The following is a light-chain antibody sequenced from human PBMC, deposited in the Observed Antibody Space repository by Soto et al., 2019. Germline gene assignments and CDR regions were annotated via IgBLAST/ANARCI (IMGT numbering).Light chain of an antibody. Sequence: QSALTQPRSVSGPPGQSVSISCSGTSSDVGTYNYVSWYQQHPGKAPKLMIYDVSKRPSGVPDRFSGSKSGNTASLTISGLQADDEADYYCNSYAGDIIRFVFGTGTKLTVL. CDR2: DVS. J-gene: IGLJ1*01. CDR3: NSYAGDIIRFV. CDR1: SSDVGTYNY. V-gene: IGLV2-11*01.